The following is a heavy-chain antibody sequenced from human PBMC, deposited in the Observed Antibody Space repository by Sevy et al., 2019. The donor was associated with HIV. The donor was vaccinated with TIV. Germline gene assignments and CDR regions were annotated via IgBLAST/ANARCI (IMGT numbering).Heavy chain of an antibody. CDR1: GYTFTSYR. Sequence: ASVKVSCKASGYTFTSYRINWVRQAPGQGLEWMGWISAHNGDTNYSQKLQGRVTMITDTSTITAYTELRGLTSDDTAVYYYARAYCSSGSCYSLAYWGQGTLVTVSS. J-gene: IGHJ4*02. CDR2: ISAHNGDT. V-gene: IGHV1-18*01. D-gene: IGHD2-15*01. CDR3: ARAYCSSGSCYSLAY.